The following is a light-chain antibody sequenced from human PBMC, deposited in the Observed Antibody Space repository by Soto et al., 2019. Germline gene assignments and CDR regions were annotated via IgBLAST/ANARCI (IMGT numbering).Light chain of an antibody. J-gene: IGKJ4*01. CDR1: QSVSSNY. CDR3: QQYGRLPLT. V-gene: IGKV3-20*01. Sequence: EIVLTQSPGTLSLSPGERATLSCRASQSVSSNYLAWYQQKPGQAPRLFIHGASSRATGIPDRFSGSGSGTDFTLTISRLEPEDFAVYYCQQYGRLPLTFGGGTKVDIK. CDR2: GAS.